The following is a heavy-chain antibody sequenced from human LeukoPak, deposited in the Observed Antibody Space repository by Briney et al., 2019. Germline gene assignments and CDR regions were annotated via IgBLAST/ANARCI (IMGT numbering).Heavy chain of an antibody. D-gene: IGHD1-26*01. CDR3: TTWDGVD. V-gene: IGHV3-15*01. J-gene: IGHJ3*01. CDR1: GFXFSNAL. Sequence: PGGSLRLSCAASGFXFSNALMTWVRQAPGKGLEWVGHIKSKSDGGTTDCAAPVKGRFTISRDDSKNTLSLQMNSLKSEDTAVYYCTTWDGVDWGQGTKVTVSS. CDR2: IKSKSDGGTT.